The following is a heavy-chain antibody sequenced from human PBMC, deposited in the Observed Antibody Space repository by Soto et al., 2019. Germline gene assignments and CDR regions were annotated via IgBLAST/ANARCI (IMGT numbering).Heavy chain of an antibody. CDR1: GGSISSGDYY. D-gene: IGHD1-26*01. V-gene: IGHV4-30-4*01. Sequence: SETLSLTCTVSGGSISSGDYYWSWIRQPPGKGLEWIGYIYYSGSTYYNPSLKSRVTISVDTSKNQFSPKLSSVTAADTAVYYCARDGSSGSYDYWGQGTLVTVSS. CDR3: ARDGSSGSYDY. J-gene: IGHJ4*02. CDR2: IYYSGST.